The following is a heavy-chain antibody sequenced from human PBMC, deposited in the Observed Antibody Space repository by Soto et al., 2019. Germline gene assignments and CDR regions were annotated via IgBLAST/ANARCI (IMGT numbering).Heavy chain of an antibody. CDR2: IIPILGIA. Sequence: QVQLVQSGAEVKKPGSSVKVSCKASGGTFSSYTISWVRQAPGQGLERMGRIIPILGIANYAQKFQGRVTITADKSTSTAYMELSSLRSEDTAVYYCARDRHYDFWSGYYSYYFDYWGQGTLVTVSS. J-gene: IGHJ4*02. V-gene: IGHV1-69*08. CDR3: ARDRHYDFWSGYYSYYFDY. D-gene: IGHD3-3*01. CDR1: GGTFSSYT.